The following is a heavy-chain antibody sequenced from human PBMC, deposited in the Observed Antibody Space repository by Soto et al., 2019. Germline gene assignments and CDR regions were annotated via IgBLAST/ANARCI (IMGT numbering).Heavy chain of an antibody. D-gene: IGHD6-13*01. CDR3: AREGPDVEQQLVSFEDKDYYYGMDV. J-gene: IGHJ6*02. V-gene: IGHV1-69*01. Sequence: QVQLVQSGAEVKKPGSSVKVSCKASGGTFSSYAISWVRQAPGQGLEWMGGIIPIFGTANYAQKFQGRVTITADESTSTAYMELSSLRSEDTAVYYCAREGPDVEQQLVSFEDKDYYYGMDVWGQGTTVTVSS. CDR1: GGTFSSYA. CDR2: IIPIFGTA.